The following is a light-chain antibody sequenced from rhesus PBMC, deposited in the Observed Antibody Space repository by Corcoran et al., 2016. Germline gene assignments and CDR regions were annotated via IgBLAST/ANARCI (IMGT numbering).Light chain of an antibody. J-gene: IGKJ3*01. CDR2: AAS. Sequence: DIQMTQSPSALSASVGDRVTISCRASQNIYSNLAWYQQKPGKAPKLLSYAASSLQTGIPSRFSGSGSGTDFTLPISSLQPEDSAAYYCQHYYDNPFTFGPGPNWISN. V-gene: IGKV1S12*01. CDR1: QNIYSN. CDR3: QHYYDNPFT.